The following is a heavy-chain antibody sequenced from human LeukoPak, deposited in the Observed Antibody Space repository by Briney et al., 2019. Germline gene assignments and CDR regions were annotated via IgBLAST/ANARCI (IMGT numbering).Heavy chain of an antibody. V-gene: IGHV1-18*01. D-gene: IGHD2-2*02. CDR1: GYTFTSYV. J-gene: IGHJ6*02. Sequence: ASVKVSCKASGYTFTSYVISWVRQAPGQGLEWMGWISAYNGNTNYAQKLQGRVTMTTDTSTSTAYMELRSLRSDDTAVYYCARDVEGHRDIVVVPAAITYYYGMDVWGQGTTVTVSS. CDR2: ISAYNGNT. CDR3: ARDVEGHRDIVVVPAAITYYYGMDV.